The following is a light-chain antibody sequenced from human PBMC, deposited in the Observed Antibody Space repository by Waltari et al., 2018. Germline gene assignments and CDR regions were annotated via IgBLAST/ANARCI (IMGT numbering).Light chain of an antibody. V-gene: IGKV1-33*01. Sequence: IQMTQSPSSLSASVRDRVTITCQASEDISNYLNWYQQRPGKAPKLLIYDASNLETGVPSRFSGGGSGTDFTFTISSLQPEDFATYYCQVRDTFGQGTKVEIK. J-gene: IGKJ2*01. CDR1: EDISNY. CDR3: QVRDT. CDR2: DAS.